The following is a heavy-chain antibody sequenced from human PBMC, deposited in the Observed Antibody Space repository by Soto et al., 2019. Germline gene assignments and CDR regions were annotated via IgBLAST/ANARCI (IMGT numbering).Heavy chain of an antibody. Sequence: PGGSLRLSCAASGFTFSSYAMHWGRLAPGKGLEWVAVISYDGSNKYYADSVKGRFTISRDDSKNSLYLQMISLNIEDTAVYYCASLIDDYWGQGTLVTVSS. CDR1: GFTFSSYA. V-gene: IGHV3-30-3*01. CDR2: ISYDGSNK. CDR3: ASLIDDY. J-gene: IGHJ4*02.